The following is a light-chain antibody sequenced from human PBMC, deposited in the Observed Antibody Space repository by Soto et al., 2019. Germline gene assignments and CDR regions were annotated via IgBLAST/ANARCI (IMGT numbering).Light chain of an antibody. CDR1: QNIWRL. J-gene: IGKJ5*01. CDR2: DAS. CDR3: EQAGSFPIT. Sequence: DIQMTQSPSYVSASVVDRVTITCRASQNIWRLLAWYQQKPGKAPELLIYDASSLQSGVPPRFSGSGSGTDFTLTISSLQPEDFATYYCEQAGSFPITFGQGTRLEIK. V-gene: IGKV1-12*01.